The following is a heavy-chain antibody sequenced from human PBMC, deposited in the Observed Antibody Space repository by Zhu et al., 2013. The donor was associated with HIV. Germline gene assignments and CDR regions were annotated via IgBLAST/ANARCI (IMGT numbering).Heavy chain of an antibody. CDR2: INPDSGAT. Sequence: AELVQSGAEVVRPGASVTVSCKSSGYAFVGYYMHWVRQAPGQGFEWMGWINPDSGATDYAQKFLGRVSITRDTSIDTAYMDLNNLKSDDTAVYYCAREDRRLMTALEYWGQGTLVTISS. CDR1: GYAFVGYY. CDR3: AREDRRLMTALEY. V-gene: IGHV1-2*02. D-gene: IGHD2-21*02. J-gene: IGHJ4*02.